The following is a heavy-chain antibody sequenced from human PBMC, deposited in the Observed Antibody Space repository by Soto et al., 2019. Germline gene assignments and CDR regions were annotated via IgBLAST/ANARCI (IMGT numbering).Heavy chain of an antibody. CDR3: TRGYAMDV. CDR1: GYTFSNFD. CDR2: MNFNSGKT. V-gene: IGHV1-8*01. J-gene: IGHJ6*02. Sequence: QVQLVQSGAEVKKPGASVKVSCKVAGYTFSNFDINWVRQATGHGLEWMGWMNFNSGKTGYAQKFQGRITMTRNSSISIAYMELSSLRSEDTAVYYCTRGYAMDVWGQGITVTVSS.